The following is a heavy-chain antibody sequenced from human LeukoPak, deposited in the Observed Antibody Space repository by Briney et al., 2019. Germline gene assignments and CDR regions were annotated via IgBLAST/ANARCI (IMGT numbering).Heavy chain of an antibody. V-gene: IGHV3-7*01. Sequence: PGGSLRLSCAASGFTFSSYWMTWVRQAPGKGLEWVANIKQDGSEKYYVDSVKGRFTISRDNAKNSLYLQMNSLRAEDTAVYYCARDPPYYDSSGYQLYYFDYWGQGTLDTVSS. CDR1: GFTFSSYW. CDR3: ARDPPYYDSSGYQLYYFDY. D-gene: IGHD3-22*01. CDR2: IKQDGSEK. J-gene: IGHJ4*02.